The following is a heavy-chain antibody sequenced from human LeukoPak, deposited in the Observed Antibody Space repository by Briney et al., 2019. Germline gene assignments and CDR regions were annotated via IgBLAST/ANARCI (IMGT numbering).Heavy chain of an antibody. CDR2: IIPILGIA. J-gene: IGHJ4*02. V-gene: IGHV1-69*02. D-gene: IGHD3-22*01. CDR3: ARGFYCYDSSGYPDY. CDR1: GGTFSSYT. Sequence: SVKVSCKASGGTFSSYTISWVRQAPGQGLEWMGRIIPILGIANYAQKFQGRVTITADKSTSTAYMELSSLRSEDTAVYYCARGFYCYDSSGYPDYWGQGTLVTVSS.